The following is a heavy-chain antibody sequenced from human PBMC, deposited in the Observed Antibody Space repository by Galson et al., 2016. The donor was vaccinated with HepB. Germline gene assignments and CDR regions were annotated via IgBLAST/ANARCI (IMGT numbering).Heavy chain of an antibody. D-gene: IGHD2-21*02. CDR1: GFTFSSYG. J-gene: IGHJ1*01. V-gene: IGHV3-30*18. CDR2: ISYDGSTQ. CDR3: AQEDFPTYCNVGVCYGGGVDS. Sequence: SLRLSCAGSGFTFSSYGLHWVRQSPGKGLEWVAVISYDGSTQYYADSVKGRFPISRDNSKNSLYLQMSRLRSEDTAVYFCAQEDFPTYCNVGVCYGGGVDSWGQGTLASVSS.